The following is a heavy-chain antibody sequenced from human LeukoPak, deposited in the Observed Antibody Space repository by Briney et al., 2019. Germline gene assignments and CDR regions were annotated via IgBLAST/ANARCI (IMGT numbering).Heavy chain of an antibody. D-gene: IGHD6-25*01. CDR1: GFTFSSYG. J-gene: IGHJ3*02. V-gene: IGHV3-33*01. Sequence: PGGSLRLSCAASGFTFSSYGMHWVRQAPGKGLEWVAVIWYDGSNKYYADSVKGRFTISRDNSKNTLYLQMNSLRAEDTAVYYCASEGGSDAFDIWGQGTMVTVSS. CDR3: ASEGGSDAFDI. CDR2: IWYDGSNK.